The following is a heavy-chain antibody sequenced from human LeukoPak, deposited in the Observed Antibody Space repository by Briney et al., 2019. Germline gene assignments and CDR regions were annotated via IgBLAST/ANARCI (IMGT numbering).Heavy chain of an antibody. V-gene: IGHV3-15*01. Sequence: GGSLRLSCAASGFTFSNAWMSWVRQTPGKGLEWVGLIKSKTGGGTTDYAAPVNGRFTISRDDSKNTLYLQMNSLKTEDAAVYYCATGLLGNWGRGTLVTVSS. CDR1: GFTFSNAW. J-gene: IGHJ4*02. CDR3: ATGLLGN. CDR2: IKSKTGGGTT. D-gene: IGHD1-26*01.